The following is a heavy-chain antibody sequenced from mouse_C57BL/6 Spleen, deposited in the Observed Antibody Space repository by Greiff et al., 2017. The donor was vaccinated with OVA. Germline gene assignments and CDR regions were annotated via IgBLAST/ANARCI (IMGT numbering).Heavy chain of an antibody. CDR2: IDPSDSYT. Sequence: QVQLQQPGAELVMPGASVKLSCKASGYTFTSYWMHWVKQRPGQGLEWIGEIDPSDSYTNYNQKFKGKSTLTVDKSSSTAYMQLSSLTSEDSAVYYCASSEAQAHYYAMDYWGQGTSVTVSS. CDR3: ASSEAQAHYYAMDY. J-gene: IGHJ4*01. V-gene: IGHV1-69*01. CDR1: GYTFTSYW. D-gene: IGHD3-2*02.